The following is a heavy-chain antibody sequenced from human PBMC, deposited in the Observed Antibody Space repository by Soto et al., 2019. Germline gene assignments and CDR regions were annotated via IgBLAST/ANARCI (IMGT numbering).Heavy chain of an antibody. V-gene: IGHV4-59*01. CDR2: VYYSGST. CDR3: AGKTTPSL. D-gene: IGHD1-1*01. Sequence: ASETLSLTCTVSGASISSYYWSWIRQPPGKGLEWIGYVYYSGSTNYNPSLKSRVTISVDTSKNQFSLKLSSVTAADTAMYYCAGKTTPSLGGQGTLVTGSS. J-gene: IGHJ4*02. CDR1: GASISSYY.